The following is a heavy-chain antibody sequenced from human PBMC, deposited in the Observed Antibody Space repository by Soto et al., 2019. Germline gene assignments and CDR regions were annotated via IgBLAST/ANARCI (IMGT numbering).Heavy chain of an antibody. CDR3: ARVGVEQIYSSSWYRECYFDY. D-gene: IGHD6-13*01. J-gene: IGHJ4*02. CDR2: IYSGGSYI. Sequence: SLRLSSADSGFTVSSNYMSCVRPAPVKGLEWVSVIYSGGSYIYYADSVKGRFTISRDNAKNSLYLQMNSLRAEDTAVYYCARVGVEQIYSSSWYRECYFDYWGQGTLVTVSS. V-gene: IGHV3-53*01. CDR1: GFTVSSNY.